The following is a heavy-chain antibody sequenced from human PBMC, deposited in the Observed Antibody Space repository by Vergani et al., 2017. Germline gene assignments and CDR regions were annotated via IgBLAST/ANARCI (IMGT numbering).Heavy chain of an antibody. J-gene: IGHJ4*02. Sequence: QVQVVQSGAEVKKSGASVKVSCKTSGYTFSNYYMHWVRQAPGQGLEWMGIINPSGGHTNYAQKFQGRVTMTRDTSTSTVYMELSSLRSEDTAIYYCARGDYGILTGYRYWGQGTLGTGSA. CDR3: ARGDYGILTGYRY. V-gene: IGHV1-46*03. CDR2: INPSGGHT. D-gene: IGHD3-9*01. CDR1: GYTFSNYY.